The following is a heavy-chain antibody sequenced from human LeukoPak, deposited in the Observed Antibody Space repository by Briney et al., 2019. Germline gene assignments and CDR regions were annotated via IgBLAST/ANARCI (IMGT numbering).Heavy chain of an antibody. J-gene: IGHJ6*02. V-gene: IGHV3-23*01. CDR2: ISDSGVST. Sequence: PGGSLRLSCAASGFTFSSYAMSWVRRAPGKGLEWVSVISDSGVSTYYADSVKGRFTISRDNSKNTLYLQMNSLRAEDTAVYYCAKENPGDSSGYYYVAYYYYGMDVWGQGTTVTVSS. D-gene: IGHD3-22*01. CDR1: GFTFSSYA. CDR3: AKENPGDSSGYYYVAYYYYGMDV.